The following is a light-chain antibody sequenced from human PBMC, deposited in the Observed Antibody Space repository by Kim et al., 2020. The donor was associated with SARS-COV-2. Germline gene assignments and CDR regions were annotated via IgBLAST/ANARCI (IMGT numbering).Light chain of an antibody. CDR3: NSRESSGTLRV. CDR2: GKN. CDR1: SLRHYY. J-gene: IGLJ2*01. Sequence: SSELTQDPAVSVALGQTVRITCQGDSLRHYYASWYQQKPGQAPVLVIYGKNNRPSGIPDRFSGSTSGNTASLTITGAPAEDEADYYCNSRESSGTLRVFG. V-gene: IGLV3-19*01.